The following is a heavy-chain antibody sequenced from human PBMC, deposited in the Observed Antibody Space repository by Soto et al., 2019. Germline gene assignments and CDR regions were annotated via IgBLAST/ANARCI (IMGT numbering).Heavy chain of an antibody. D-gene: IGHD3-9*01. J-gene: IGHJ6*03. CDR3: ARTVLGPDILADQFVDYYYYMDV. CDR1: GDSITYFY. CDR2: IYYSGST. Sequence: SETLSLTCTVSGDSITYFYWSWIRLLPGKGLEWVGYIYYSGSTSYNPSLGRRVIMSVDTSKRQFSLQLKSVTAADTAIYYCARTVLGPDILADQFVDYYYYMDVWGQGTTVTVSS. V-gene: IGHV4-59*08.